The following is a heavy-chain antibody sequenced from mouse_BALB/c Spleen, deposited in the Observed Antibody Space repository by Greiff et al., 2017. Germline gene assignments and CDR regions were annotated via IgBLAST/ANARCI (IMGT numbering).Heavy chain of an antibody. CDR1: GFSLTSYG. D-gene: IGHD1-1*01. CDR2: IWAGGST. Sequence: VMLVESGPGLVAPSQSLSITCTVSGFSLTSYGVHWVRQPPGKGLEWLGVIWAGGSTNYNSALMSRLSISKDNSKSQVFLKMNSLQTDDTAMYYCARETVVATDWYFDVWGAGTTVTVSS. V-gene: IGHV2-9*02. CDR3: ARETVVATDWYFDV. J-gene: IGHJ1*01.